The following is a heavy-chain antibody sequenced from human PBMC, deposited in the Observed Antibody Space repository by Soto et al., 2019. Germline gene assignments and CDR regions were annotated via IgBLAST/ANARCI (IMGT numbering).Heavy chain of an antibody. Sequence: GSLRLSCATSGLTFSNYAMSWVRQAPGGGLEWVSSMSGSSSTTYYADSVRGRFTISRDRSENTLYLQMSSLRAEDTALYYCAKNQERELPRVIDFWGQGTLVTVSS. CDR3: AKNQERELPRVIDF. CDR2: MSGSSSTT. D-gene: IGHD1-7*01. V-gene: IGHV3-23*01. J-gene: IGHJ4*02. CDR1: GLTFSNYA.